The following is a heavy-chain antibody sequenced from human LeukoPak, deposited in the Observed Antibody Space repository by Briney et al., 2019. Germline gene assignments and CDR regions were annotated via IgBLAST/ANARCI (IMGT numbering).Heavy chain of an antibody. Sequence: PGRSLRLSCAASGFTFSSYAMHWVRQAPGKGLEWVAVISYDGSNKYYADSVKGRFTISRDNSKNTLYLQMNSLRAEDTAVYYCEGETPGYCSGGSCSGGAWGQGTLVTVSS. D-gene: IGHD2-15*01. CDR1: GFTFSSYA. J-gene: IGHJ5*02. CDR3: EGETPGYCSGGSCSGGA. V-gene: IGHV3-30-3*01. CDR2: ISYDGSNK.